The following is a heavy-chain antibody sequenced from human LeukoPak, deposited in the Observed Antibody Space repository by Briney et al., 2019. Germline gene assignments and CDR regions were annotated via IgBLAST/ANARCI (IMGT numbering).Heavy chain of an antibody. D-gene: IGHD6-13*01. CDR3: ARERDLGIAAAAY. V-gene: IGHV3-48*03. J-gene: IGHJ4*02. CDR2: ISSSGSTI. CDR1: GFTFSSYE. Sequence: GGSLRLSCAASGFTFSSYEMNWVRQAPGKGLEWVSYISSSGSTIYYADSVKGRFTISRDNSKNTLYLQMNSLRAEDTAVYSCARERDLGIAAAAYWGQGTLVSVSS.